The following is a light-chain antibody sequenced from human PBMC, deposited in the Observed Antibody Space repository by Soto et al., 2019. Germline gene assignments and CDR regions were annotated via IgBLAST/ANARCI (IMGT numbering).Light chain of an antibody. CDR3: CSYAGSYTWV. V-gene: IGLV2-11*01. Sequence: QSVLTQPRSVSGSPGQSVTISCTVTSSDVGGYNYVSWYQQHPGKAPKLMIYDVNKRPSGVPDRFSGSKSGNTASLTISGLQAEDEADYYCCSYAGSYTWVFGGGTKLTVL. CDR2: DVN. J-gene: IGLJ3*02. CDR1: SSDVGGYNY.